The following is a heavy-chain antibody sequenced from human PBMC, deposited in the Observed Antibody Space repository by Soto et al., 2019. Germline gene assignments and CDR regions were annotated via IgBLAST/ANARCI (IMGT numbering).Heavy chain of an antibody. Sequence: GGSLRLSCAASGFTFGTYAMNWVRQAPGKGLEWVSGITGSGGSTYYADSVKGRFTISRDNTENTLYLQMNSLRGDDTAVYYCAKDRSVYTRECFDPWGQGTLVTVSS. D-gene: IGHD2-2*02. V-gene: IGHV3-23*01. CDR1: GFTFGTYA. CDR3: AKDRSVYTRECFDP. CDR2: ITGSGGST. J-gene: IGHJ5*02.